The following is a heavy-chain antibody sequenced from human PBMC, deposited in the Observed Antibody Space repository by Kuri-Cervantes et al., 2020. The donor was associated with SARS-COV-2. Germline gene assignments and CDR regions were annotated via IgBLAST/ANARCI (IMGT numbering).Heavy chain of an antibody. CDR3: SVPRNDYYDSSGPFLS. J-gene: IGHJ5*02. CDR2: IKQDGSEK. V-gene: IGHV3-7*03. CDR1: GFTFSSYW. D-gene: IGHD3-22*01. Sequence: GESLKISCAASGFTFSSYWMSWVRQAPGKGLEWVANIKQDGSEKYYVDFEKGRLTISRDNAKNSLYLKMNSLRAEDTAVYYWSVPRNDYYDSSGPFLSWGQGTLVTVSS.